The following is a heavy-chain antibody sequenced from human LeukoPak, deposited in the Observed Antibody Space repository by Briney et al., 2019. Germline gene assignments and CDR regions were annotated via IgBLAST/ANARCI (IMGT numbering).Heavy chain of an antibody. V-gene: IGHV4-34*01. CDR2: INHSGST. J-gene: IGHJ4*02. D-gene: IGHD3-22*01. Sequence: SETLSLTCAVYGGSFSGYYWSWIRQPPGKGLEWIGEINHSGSTNYNPSHKSRVTISVDTSKNQFSLKLSSVTAADTAVYYCARGYNYYDSSGYYSYWGQGTLVTVSS. CDR1: GGSFSGYY. CDR3: ARGYNYYDSSGYYSY.